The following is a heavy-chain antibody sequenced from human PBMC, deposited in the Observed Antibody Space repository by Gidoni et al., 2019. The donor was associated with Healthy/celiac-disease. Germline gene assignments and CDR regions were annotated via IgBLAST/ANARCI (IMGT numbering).Heavy chain of an antibody. Sequence: EVQLVESGGGLVKPGGYLRPSCAASGFPFSSYSMNWVRHAPGKGLEWVSSISSSSSYIYYSDSVNGRFTISRENAKNSLYLQMNSLRAEDTAVYYCARAAETAYGDYVGLDYWGQGTLVTVSS. CDR3: ARAAETAYGDYVGLDY. D-gene: IGHD4-17*01. J-gene: IGHJ4*02. CDR1: GFPFSSYS. V-gene: IGHV3-21*01. CDR2: ISSSSSYI.